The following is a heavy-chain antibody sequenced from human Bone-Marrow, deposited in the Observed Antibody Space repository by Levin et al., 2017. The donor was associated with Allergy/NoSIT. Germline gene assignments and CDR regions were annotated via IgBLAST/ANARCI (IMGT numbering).Heavy chain of an antibody. CDR1: GFTFSDYY. CDR2: ISSSSSYT. V-gene: IGHV3-11*03. Sequence: GGSLRLSCAASGFTFSDYYMSWIRQAPGKGLEWVSYISSSSSYTNYADSVKGRFTISRDNAKNSLYLQMNSLRAEDTAVYYCARCRAGEVWFGELFGWFDPWGQGTLVTVSS. J-gene: IGHJ5*02. D-gene: IGHD3-10*01. CDR3: ARCRAGEVWFGELFGWFDP.